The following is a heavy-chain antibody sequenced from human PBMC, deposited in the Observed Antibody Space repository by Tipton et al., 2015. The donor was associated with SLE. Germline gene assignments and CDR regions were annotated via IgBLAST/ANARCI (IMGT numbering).Heavy chain of an antibody. Sequence: SLRLSCAASGFTFSSYAMHWVRQAPGKGLEWVAVISYDGSNKYYPDSVKGRFTISRDNSKNTLYLQMNSLRAEDTAVYYCAREGAYSSSSDGFDYWGQGTLVTVSS. J-gene: IGHJ4*02. V-gene: IGHV3-30-3*01. D-gene: IGHD6-6*01. CDR2: ISYDGSNK. CDR3: AREGAYSSSSDGFDY. CDR1: GFTFSSYA.